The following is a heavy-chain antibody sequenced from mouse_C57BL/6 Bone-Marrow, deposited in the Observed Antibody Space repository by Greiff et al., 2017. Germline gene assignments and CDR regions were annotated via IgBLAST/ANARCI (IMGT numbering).Heavy chain of an antibody. Sequence: VQLQQPGAELVKPGASVKLSCKASGYTFTSYWMHWVKQRPGQGLEWIGMIHPNSGSTNYNEKFKSKATLTVDKSSSTAYMQLSSLTSDVSAVYYCASPYFYGSSFGVWGTGTTVTVSS. D-gene: IGHD1-1*01. CDR1: GYTFTSYW. V-gene: IGHV1-64*01. CDR2: IHPNSGST. J-gene: IGHJ1*03. CDR3: ASPYFYGSSFGV.